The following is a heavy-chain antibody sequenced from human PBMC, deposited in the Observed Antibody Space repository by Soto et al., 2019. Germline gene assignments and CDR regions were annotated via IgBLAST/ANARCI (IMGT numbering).Heavy chain of an antibody. V-gene: IGHV5-51*01. Sequence: GESLKISCKGSGYSFTSYCIGWVRQMPGKGLEWMGIIYPGDSDTRYSPSFQGQVTISADKSISTAYLQWSSLKASDTAMYYCARNRIPAAPSDAFDIWGQGTMVTVSS. CDR3: ARNRIPAAPSDAFDI. CDR2: IYPGDSDT. CDR1: GYSFTSYC. J-gene: IGHJ3*02. D-gene: IGHD2-2*01.